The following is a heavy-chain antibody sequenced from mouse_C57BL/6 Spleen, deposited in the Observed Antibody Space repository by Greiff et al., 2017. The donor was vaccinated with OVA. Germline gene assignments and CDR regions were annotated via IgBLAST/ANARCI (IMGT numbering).Heavy chain of an antibody. CDR3: SRYYGSRGNYFDY. CDR1: GYTFTSYW. D-gene: IGHD1-1*01. CDR2: IYPGNSDT. V-gene: IGHV1-5*01. J-gene: IGHJ2*01. Sequence: EAQLQQSGTVLARPGASVKMSCKTSGYTFTSYWMHWVKQRPGQGLEWIGAIYPGNSDTSYNQKFKGKAKLTAVTSASTAYMELSSLTNEDSAVYYCSRYYGSRGNYFDYWGQGTTLTVSS.